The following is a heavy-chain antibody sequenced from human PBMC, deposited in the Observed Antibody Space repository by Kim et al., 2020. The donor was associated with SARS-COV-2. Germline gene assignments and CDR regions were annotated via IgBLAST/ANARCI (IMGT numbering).Heavy chain of an antibody. V-gene: IGHV4-59*08. J-gene: IGHJ3*02. D-gene: IGHD6-19*01. CDR3: ARHVAPVAGPVGGAFDI. Sequence: SETLSLICTVSGGSINSDYWSWIRQPPGKGLEWIGYIHYRGNTNYNPSLRSRVTISVDTSKNQFSLKLSSVSAADTALYYCARHVAPVAGPVGGAFDIWG. CDR2: IHYRGNT. CDR1: GGSINSDY.